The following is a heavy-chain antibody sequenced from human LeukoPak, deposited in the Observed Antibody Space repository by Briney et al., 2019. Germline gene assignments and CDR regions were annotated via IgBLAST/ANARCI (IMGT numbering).Heavy chain of an antibody. CDR3: ARGRGFGSGSAPLFDY. CDR2: IYYSGST. D-gene: IGHD3-10*01. Sequence: SETLSLTCTVSGGSISSSSYYWGWIRQPPGKGLEWIGSIYYSGSTYYNPSLKSRVTISVDTSKNQFSLKLNSVTAADTAVYYCARGRGFGSGSAPLFDYWGQGTLVIVSS. J-gene: IGHJ4*02. CDR1: GGSISSSSYY. V-gene: IGHV4-39*07.